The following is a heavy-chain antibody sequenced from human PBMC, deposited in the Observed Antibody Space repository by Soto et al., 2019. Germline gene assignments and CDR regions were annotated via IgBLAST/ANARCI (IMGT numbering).Heavy chain of an antibody. D-gene: IGHD2-2*01. V-gene: IGHV1-69*01. CDR1: GGTFSSYA. Sequence: QVQLVQSGAEVKKPGSSVKVSCKASGGTFSSYAISWVRQAPGQGLEWMGGIIPIFGTANYAQKFQGRVTITADESTSTAYMELSSLRSEDTAVYYCARLLVVVPVAIHYYYGMDVWGQGTTVTVSS. CDR3: ARLLVVVPVAIHYYYGMDV. J-gene: IGHJ6*02. CDR2: IIPIFGTA.